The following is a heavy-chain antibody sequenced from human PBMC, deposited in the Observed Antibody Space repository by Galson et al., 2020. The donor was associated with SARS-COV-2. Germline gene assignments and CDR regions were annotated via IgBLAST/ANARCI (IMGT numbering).Heavy chain of an antibody. CDR2: INLDETEK. J-gene: IGHJ4*02. Sequence: GESLKISCAASGFTFSSNWMTWVRQVPGKGLEWLANINLDETEKSYVDSVKGRFTISRDNAKNSVYLQMTSLRVEDTAIYYCARLRPLYYFDYWGPGTLVTVSP. D-gene: IGHD3-16*01. CDR1: GFTFSSNW. CDR3: ARLRPLYYFDY. V-gene: IGHV3-7*01.